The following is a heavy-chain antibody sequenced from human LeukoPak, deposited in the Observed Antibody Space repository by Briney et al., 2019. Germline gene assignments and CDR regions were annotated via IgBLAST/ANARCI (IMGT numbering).Heavy chain of an antibody. CDR1: GGSFSGYY. CDR2: INHSGST. D-gene: IGHD3-16*01. J-gene: IGHJ6*03. Sequence: SETLSLTCAVYGGSFSGYYWSWIRQPPGKGLEWIGEINHSGSTNYKPSLKSRVTISVDTSKNQFSLKLSSVTAADTAVYYCASLPFLGYMDVWGKGTTVTVSS. CDR3: ASLPFLGYMDV. V-gene: IGHV4-34*01.